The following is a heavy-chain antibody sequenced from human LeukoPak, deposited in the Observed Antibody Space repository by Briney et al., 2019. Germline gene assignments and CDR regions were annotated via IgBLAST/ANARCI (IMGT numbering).Heavy chain of an antibody. Sequence: PGGSLRLSCAASGFTFSSYSMNWVRQAPGKGLEWVSSISSSSSYIYYADSVKGRFIISRDNAKNSLYLQMNSLRAEDTAVYYCARAYCSGGSCYSWVSAFDIWGQGTMVTVSS. CDR2: ISSSSSYI. CDR1: GFTFSSYS. V-gene: IGHV3-21*01. CDR3: ARAYCSGGSCYSWVSAFDI. D-gene: IGHD2-15*01. J-gene: IGHJ3*02.